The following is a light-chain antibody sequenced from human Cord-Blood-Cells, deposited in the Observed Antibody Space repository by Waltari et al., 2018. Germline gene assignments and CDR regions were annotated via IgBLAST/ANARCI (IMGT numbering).Light chain of an antibody. V-gene: IGKV3-15*01. CDR2: GAS. CDR3: QQYNNWWT. CDR1: QSVSSN. J-gene: IGKJ1*01. Sequence: ELVMTQSPATLSVSPGERATLSCRASQSVSSNLAWYQQKPGQAHRLLIYGASTRATGIPARFSGSGSGTEFTLTISSLQSEDFAVYYCQQYNNWWTFGQGTKVEIK.